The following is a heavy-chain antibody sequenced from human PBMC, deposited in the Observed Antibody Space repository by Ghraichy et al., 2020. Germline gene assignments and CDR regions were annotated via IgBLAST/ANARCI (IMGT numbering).Heavy chain of an antibody. CDR1: GFTFRSYW. CDR3: ARGNYYGMDV. J-gene: IGHJ6*02. CDR2: TNSDGSTT. Sequence: GSLNISCAASGFTFRSYWMHWVRQDPGKGLVWVSSTNSDGSTTRFADSVKGRFTISRDNAKNMLYLQLNSLRAEDTAVYYCARGNYYGMDVWGQGTTVTVSS. V-gene: IGHV3-74*01.